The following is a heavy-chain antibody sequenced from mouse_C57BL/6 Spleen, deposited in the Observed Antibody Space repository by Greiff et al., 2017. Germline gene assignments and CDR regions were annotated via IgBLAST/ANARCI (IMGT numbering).Heavy chain of an antibody. V-gene: IGHV5-17*01. J-gene: IGHJ2*01. CDR3: ARKALTTVVAHFDY. CDR1: GFTFSDYG. Sequence: EVQVVESGGGLVKPGGSLKLSCAASGFTFSDYGMHWVRQAPEKGLEWVAYISSGSSTIYYADTVKGRFTITRDNAKNTLFLQMTSLRAEDTAMYYCARKALTTVVAHFDYWGQGTTLTVSS. CDR2: ISSGSSTI. D-gene: IGHD1-1*01.